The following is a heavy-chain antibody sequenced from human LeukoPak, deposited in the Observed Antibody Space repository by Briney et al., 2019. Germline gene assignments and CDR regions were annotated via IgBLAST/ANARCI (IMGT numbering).Heavy chain of an antibody. J-gene: IGHJ4*02. CDR3: ARDRLAYGSGSYRGGY. V-gene: IGHV1-18*01. CDR1: GYTFTSYG. Sequence: ASVKVSCKASGYTFTSYGISWVRQAPGQGLEWMGWISAYNGNTNYAQKLQGRVTMTTDPSTSTAYMELRSLRSDDTAVYYCARDRLAYGSGSYRGGYWGQGTLVTVSS. CDR2: ISAYNGNT. D-gene: IGHD3-10*01.